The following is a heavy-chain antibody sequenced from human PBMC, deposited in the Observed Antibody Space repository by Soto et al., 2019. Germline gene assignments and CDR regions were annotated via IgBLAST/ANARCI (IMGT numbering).Heavy chain of an antibody. D-gene: IGHD3-22*01. Sequence: DGQLVESGGGLVQPGGSLRLSCVVSGFTVTTNSMSWVHQAPGKGLEWVSMIYSGGSTYYADSVKGRFTIARDNSKNMVYLQMNSLRAEDTAVYYCAREATMGRLVVMTGYWGQGTLVTVSS. CDR2: IYSGGST. CDR3: AREATMGRLVVMTGY. J-gene: IGHJ4*02. V-gene: IGHV3-66*01. CDR1: GFTVTTNS.